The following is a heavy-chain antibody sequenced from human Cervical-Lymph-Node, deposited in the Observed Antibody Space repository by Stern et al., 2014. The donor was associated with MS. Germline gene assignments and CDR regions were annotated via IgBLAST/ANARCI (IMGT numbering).Heavy chain of an antibody. J-gene: IGHJ6*02. V-gene: IGHV3-7*01. CDR2: IKEDGSEQ. CDR1: GFTFSRYW. Sequence: VQLVQSGGVLVQPGGSLKLSCAASGFTFSRYWMTWVRQAPGKGLEWVANIKEDGSEQYYVDSVKGRFTMSRDNAKNSLYLQMNSLRAEDTAVYYCARRVLVAMGGYPKTLDVCGRGTTVTVSS. CDR3: ARRVLVAMGGYPKTLDV. D-gene: IGHD2-2*01.